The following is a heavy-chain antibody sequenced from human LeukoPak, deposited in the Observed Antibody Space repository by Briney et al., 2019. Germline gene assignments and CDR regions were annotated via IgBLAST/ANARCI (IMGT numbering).Heavy chain of an antibody. D-gene: IGHD3-10*01. J-gene: IGHJ4*02. CDR1: GGSISSSSYY. CDR3: ASHYYYGSGSYFEVFYYFDY. V-gene: IGHV4-39*01. Sequence: PSETLSLTCTVSGGSISSSSYYWGWIRQPPGKGLEWIGSIYYSGSTYYNPSLKSRVPISVDTSKNQFSLKLSSVTAADTAVYYCASHYYYGSGSYFEVFYYFDYWGQGTLVTVSS. CDR2: IYYSGST.